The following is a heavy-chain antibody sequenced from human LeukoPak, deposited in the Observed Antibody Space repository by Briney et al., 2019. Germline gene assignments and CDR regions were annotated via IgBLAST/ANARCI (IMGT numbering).Heavy chain of an antibody. CDR1: GYTFSGYY. V-gene: IGHV1-2*02. CDR2: INPNNGAT. J-gene: IGHJ4*02. D-gene: IGHD1-1*01. CDR3: ARYNWNDVVSALDS. Sequence: ASVKVSCKASGYTFSGYYIHWVRQAPGQGLEWIGWINPNNGATNYAQKFQGGVTMTRDTSITTFYMEVSSLTSDDTAVFYCARYNWNDVVSALDSWGQGTLVTVSS.